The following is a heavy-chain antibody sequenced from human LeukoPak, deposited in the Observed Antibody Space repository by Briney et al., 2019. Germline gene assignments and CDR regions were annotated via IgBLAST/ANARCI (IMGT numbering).Heavy chain of an antibody. D-gene: IGHD5-18*01. CDR3: ARRDSYGPVGFDY. Sequence: SETLSLTCAVYGGSFSGYYWSWIRQPPGKGLEWIGEINHSGSTNYNPSLKSRVTISVDTSKNQFSLKLSSVTAADTAVYYCARRDSYGPVGFDYWGQGTLVTVSS. J-gene: IGHJ4*02. CDR2: INHSGST. V-gene: IGHV4-34*01. CDR1: GGSFSGYY.